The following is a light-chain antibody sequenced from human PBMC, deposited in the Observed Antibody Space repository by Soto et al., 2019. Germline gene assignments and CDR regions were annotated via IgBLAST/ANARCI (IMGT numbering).Light chain of an antibody. V-gene: IGKV3-15*01. J-gene: IGKJ1*01. CDR1: QSVSSD. Sequence: EIVMTQSPGTLSVSPGEGATLSCRASQSVSSDLAWIQQKPGQAPRLLIYGASTRATGIPARFSGSGSGTEFTLTISSLQPEDFAVYSCQQYNSWPRTFGQGTK. CDR2: GAS. CDR3: QQYNSWPRT.